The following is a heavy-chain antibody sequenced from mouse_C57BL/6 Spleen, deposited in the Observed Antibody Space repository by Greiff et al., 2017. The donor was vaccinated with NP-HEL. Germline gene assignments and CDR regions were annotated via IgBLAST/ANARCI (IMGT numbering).Heavy chain of an antibody. V-gene: IGHV1-50*01. D-gene: IGHD2-5*01. CDR2: IDPSDSYT. Sequence: QVQLQQSGAELVKPGASVKLSCKASGYTFTSYWMQWVKQRPGQGLEWIGEIDPSDSYTNYNQKFKGKATLTVDTSSSTAYMQLSSLTSEDSAVYYCARSNDWFAYWGQGTLVTVSA. J-gene: IGHJ3*01. CDR3: ARSNDWFAY. CDR1: GYTFTSYW.